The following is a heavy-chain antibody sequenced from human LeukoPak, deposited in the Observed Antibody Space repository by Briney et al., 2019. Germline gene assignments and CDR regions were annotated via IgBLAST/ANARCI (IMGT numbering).Heavy chain of an antibody. CDR3: AKRTTATTSPLGY. D-gene: IGHD4-17*01. V-gene: IGHV3-23*01. CDR2: ISDSGGST. Sequence: GGSLRLSCAASGFTFSSYAMSWVRQAPGKGLEWVSAISDSGGSTYYADSVKGRFTISRDNSKNTPYLQMNSLRAEDTAVYYCAKRTTATTSPLGYWGQGTLVIVSS. J-gene: IGHJ4*02. CDR1: GFTFSSYA.